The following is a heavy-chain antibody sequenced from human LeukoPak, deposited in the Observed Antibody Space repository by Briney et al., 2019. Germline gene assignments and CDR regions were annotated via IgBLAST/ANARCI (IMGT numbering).Heavy chain of an antibody. V-gene: IGHV4-30-4*01. CDR3: ARDLLRVGTTGDGLDYYYYGMDV. D-gene: IGHD7-27*01. J-gene: IGHJ6*02. Sequence: SETLSLTCTVSGGSISSGDYYWSWIRQPPGKGLEWIGYIYYSGSTYYNPSLKSRVTISVDTSKNQFSLKLSSVTAADTAVYYCARDLLRVGTTGDGLDYYYYGMDVWGQGTTVTVSS. CDR1: GGSISSGDYY. CDR2: IYYSGST.